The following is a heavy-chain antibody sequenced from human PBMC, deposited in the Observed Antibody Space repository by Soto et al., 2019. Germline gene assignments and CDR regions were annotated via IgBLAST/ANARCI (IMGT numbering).Heavy chain of an antibody. V-gene: IGHV4-59*12. CDR2: IYYSGST. Sequence: SETLSLTFPVSGGAISSYDWSWIRKPPGKGLEWIGYIYYSGSTYYNPSLKSRVTISVDTSKNQFSLKLSSVTAADTAVYYCAREVYNWHYYFDYWGQGTLVTVSS. CDR1: GGAISSYD. CDR3: AREVYNWHYYFDY. D-gene: IGHD1-7*01. J-gene: IGHJ4*02.